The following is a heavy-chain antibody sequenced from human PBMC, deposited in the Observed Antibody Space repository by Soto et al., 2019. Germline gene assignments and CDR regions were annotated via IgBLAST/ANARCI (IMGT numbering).Heavy chain of an antibody. Sequence: ASVKVSCKASGYTFTSYGISWVRQAPGQGLEWMGWISAYNGNTNYAQKLQGRVTMTTDTSTSTAYMELRSLRSDDTAVYYCARDPTADSIAAAGHYGMDVWGQGTTVTVSS. CDR2: ISAYNGNT. J-gene: IGHJ6*02. D-gene: IGHD6-13*01. CDR1: GYTFTSYG. V-gene: IGHV1-18*01. CDR3: ARDPTADSIAAAGHYGMDV.